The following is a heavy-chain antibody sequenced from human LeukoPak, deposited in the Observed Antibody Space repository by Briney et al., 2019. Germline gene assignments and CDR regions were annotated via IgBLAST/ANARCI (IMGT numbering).Heavy chain of an antibody. CDR1: GGTFSSYA. CDR2: IIPIFGTA. Sequence: SVKVSCKASGGTFSSYAISWARQAPGQGLEWMGGIIPIFGTANYAQKFQGRVTITADESTSTAYMELSSLRSEDTAVYYCAREYYYDSSGSDTDAFDIWGQGTMVTVSS. J-gene: IGHJ3*02. V-gene: IGHV1-69*01. CDR3: AREYYYDSSGSDTDAFDI. D-gene: IGHD3-22*01.